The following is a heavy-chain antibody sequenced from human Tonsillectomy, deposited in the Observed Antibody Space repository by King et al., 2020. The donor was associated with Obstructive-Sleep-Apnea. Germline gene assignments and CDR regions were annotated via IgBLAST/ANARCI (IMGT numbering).Heavy chain of an antibody. J-gene: IGHJ4*02. Sequence: QLVQSGAEVKKPGSSVKVSCKASGGTFSSYAISWVRQAPGQGLECMGRSIPILGIANYAHKVQGRVTITADKSTSPAYMVLSSLRSEDTAVYFCARDPRAMVNGDYWGQGTLVTVSS. V-gene: IGHV1-69*09. CDR1: GGTFSSYA. D-gene: IGHD5-18*01. CDR2: SIPILGIA. CDR3: ARDPRAMVNGDY.